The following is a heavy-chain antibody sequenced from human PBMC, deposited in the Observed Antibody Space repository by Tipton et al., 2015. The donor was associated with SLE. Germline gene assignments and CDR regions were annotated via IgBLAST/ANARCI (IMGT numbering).Heavy chain of an antibody. D-gene: IGHD2-15*01. CDR1: GGSISSSSYY. CDR3: ARDIVVVVAATLGTDRLGAFDI. Sequence: LRLSCPVSGGSISSSSYYWGWIRQPPGKGLEWIGSIYYSGSTYYNPSLKSRVTISVDTSKNQFSLKLSSVTAADTAVYYCARDIVVVVAATLGTDRLGAFDIWGQGTMVTVSS. V-gene: IGHV4-39*07. CDR2: IYYSGST. J-gene: IGHJ3*02.